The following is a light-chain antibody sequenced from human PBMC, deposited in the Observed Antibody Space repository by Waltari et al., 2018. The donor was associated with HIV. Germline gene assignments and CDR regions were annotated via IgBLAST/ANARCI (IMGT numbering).Light chain of an antibody. J-gene: IGKJ2*01. CDR3: QQYDNLPRT. CDR2: DAS. V-gene: IGKV1-33*01. CDR1: QDISNY. Sequence: DIQMTQSPSSLSASVGDRVTITCQASQDISNYLNWYQQKPGKAPKLLIYDASNLEMGVPSRFSGGGSGTDFTFTISSLQPEDTATYYCQQYDNLPRTFGQGTKLEI.